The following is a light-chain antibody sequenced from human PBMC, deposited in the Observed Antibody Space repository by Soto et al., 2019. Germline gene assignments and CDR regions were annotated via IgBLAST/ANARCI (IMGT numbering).Light chain of an antibody. CDR2: KAT. Sequence: DIQMTQSPSIVSASVGDRVTITCRASQRIDTWLAWYQQKPGTAPKLLIYKATTLQSGVPSRFSGSGSGTEFTLTISSLQSEDFAVYYCQQYNDWPPLTFGQGTKVDIK. V-gene: IGKV1-5*03. J-gene: IGKJ1*01. CDR1: QRIDTW. CDR3: QQYNDWPPLT.